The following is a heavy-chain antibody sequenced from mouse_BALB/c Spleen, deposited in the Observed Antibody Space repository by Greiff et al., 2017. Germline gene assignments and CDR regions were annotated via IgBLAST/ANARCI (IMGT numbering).Heavy chain of an antibody. J-gene: IGHJ2*01. D-gene: IGHD2-3*01. Sequence: LQQSGAELVRPGASVKLSCKASGYTFTSYWMHWVKQRPGQGLEWIGNIYPGSGSTNYDEKFKSKATLTVDTSSSTAYMQLSSLTSEDSAVYYCTRQSSIDGYFYYFDYWGQGTTLTVSS. CDR2: IYPGSGST. V-gene: IGHV1S22*01. CDR1: GYTFTSYW. CDR3: TRQSSIDGYFYYFDY.